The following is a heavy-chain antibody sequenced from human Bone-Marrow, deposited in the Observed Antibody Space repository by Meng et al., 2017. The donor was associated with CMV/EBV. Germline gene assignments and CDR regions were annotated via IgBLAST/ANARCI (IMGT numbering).Heavy chain of an antibody. J-gene: IGHJ4*02. CDR3: ARVGYCSGGSCYQPFDY. Sequence: SETLSLTCSVSGGSISSYYWSWIRQPPGKGLEWIGYVYYTGSSKYNPSLKSRVTISVDTSKNQFSLKLSSVTAADTAVYYCARVGYCSGGSCYQPFDYWGQGTLVTVSS. V-gene: IGHV4-59*12. CDR1: GGSISSYY. CDR2: VYYTGSS. D-gene: IGHD2-15*01.